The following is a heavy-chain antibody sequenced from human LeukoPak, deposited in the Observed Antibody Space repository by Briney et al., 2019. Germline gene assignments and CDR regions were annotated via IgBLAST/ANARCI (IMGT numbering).Heavy chain of an antibody. CDR2: IYHSGST. CDR1: GGSISSYF. J-gene: IGHJ3*02. Sequence: PSETLSLTCTVSGGSISSYFWSWIRQPPGKGLEWIGYIYHSGSTYYNPSLKSRVTISVDRSKNQFSLKLSSATAADTAVYYCARGRDSGWWRDAFDIWGQGTMVTVSS. D-gene: IGHD6-19*01. CDR3: ARGRDSGWWRDAFDI. V-gene: IGHV4-30-2*01.